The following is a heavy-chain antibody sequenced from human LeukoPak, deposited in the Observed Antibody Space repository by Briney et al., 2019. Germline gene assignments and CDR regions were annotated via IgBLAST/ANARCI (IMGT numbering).Heavy chain of an antibody. Sequence: SETLSLTCTVSGGSISSYYWSWIRQPPGKGLQWIGYIYYSGSTNYNPSLKSRVTISVDTSKNQFSLKLSSVTAADTAVYYCARSGDRSGYYYSGYYGMDVWGQGTTVTVSS. CDR3: ARSGDRSGYYYSGYYGMDV. CDR2: IYYSGST. V-gene: IGHV4-59*08. CDR1: GGSISSYY. D-gene: IGHD3-22*01. J-gene: IGHJ6*02.